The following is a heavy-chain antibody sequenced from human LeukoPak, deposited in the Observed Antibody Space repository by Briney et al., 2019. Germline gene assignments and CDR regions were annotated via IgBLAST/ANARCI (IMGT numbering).Heavy chain of an antibody. J-gene: IGHJ3*02. Sequence: SSETLSLTCTVSGGSINWHYWHWIRQSPGKGLEWTGHLLYSGSTSYNPSLESRVTISLDTSKKNFSLKLTSVTAADTAVYYCATNAGPSGAGDVLDIWGHGTMVIVSS. CDR2: LLYSGST. V-gene: IGHV4-59*11. D-gene: IGHD1-26*01. CDR3: ATNAGPSGAGDVLDI. CDR1: GGSINWHY.